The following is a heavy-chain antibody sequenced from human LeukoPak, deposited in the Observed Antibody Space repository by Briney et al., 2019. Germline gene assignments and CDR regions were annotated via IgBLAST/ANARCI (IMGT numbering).Heavy chain of an antibody. V-gene: IGHV3-7*01. Sequence: GGSLRLSCAASGFTFSSYWMSWVRQAPGKGLEWVANIKKDGSEKYYADSVKGRFTISRDNAKTSLYLQMNSLRAEDTAVYYCARDLSGVTGYTYGRGIDYWGQGTLVTVSS. D-gene: IGHD5-18*01. CDR3: ARDLSGVTGYTYGRGIDY. CDR2: IKKDGSEK. CDR1: GFTFSSYW. J-gene: IGHJ4*02.